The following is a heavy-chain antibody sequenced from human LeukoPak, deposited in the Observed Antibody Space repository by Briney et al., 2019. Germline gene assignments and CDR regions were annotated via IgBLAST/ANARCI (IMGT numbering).Heavy chain of an antibody. Sequence: ASVKVSCKASGYTFTSYAMHWVRQAPGQRLEWMGWINAGNGNTKYSQKFQGRVTITRDTSASTAYMELSSLRSEDTAVYYCARDIWESGYDGYYFDYWGQGTLVTVSS. V-gene: IGHV1-3*01. D-gene: IGHD5-12*01. CDR3: ARDIWESGYDGYYFDY. CDR1: GYTFTSYA. J-gene: IGHJ4*02. CDR2: INAGNGNT.